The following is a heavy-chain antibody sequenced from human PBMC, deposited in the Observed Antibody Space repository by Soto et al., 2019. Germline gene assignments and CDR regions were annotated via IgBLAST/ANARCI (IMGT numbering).Heavy chain of an antibody. J-gene: IGHJ4*02. CDR2: IYYSGST. Sequence: QVQLQESGPGLVKPSQTLSLTCTVSGGSISSGGYYWSWIRQHPGKGLEWIGYIYYSGSTYYNPSLKRRITISVATSRNQVSLKLSSVTATDRAVYYCSRESSIWGQGTLVTVSS. V-gene: IGHV4-31*03. D-gene: IGHD6-6*01. CDR3: SRESSI. CDR1: GGSISSGGYY.